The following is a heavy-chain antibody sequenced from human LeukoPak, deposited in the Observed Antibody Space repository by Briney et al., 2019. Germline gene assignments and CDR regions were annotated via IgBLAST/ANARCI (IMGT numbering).Heavy chain of an antibody. D-gene: IGHD3-10*01. CDR3: ARSIMVRGVPLGALDV. CDR1: GGSISSYY. V-gene: IGHV4-4*07. Sequence: SETLSLTCTVSGGSISSYYWSWIRQPPGKGLEWIGRIYTSGSTNYNPSLKSRVTMSVDTSKNQFSLKLSSVTAADTAVYYCARSIMVRGVPLGALDVWGKGTTVTISS. CDR2: IYTSGST. J-gene: IGHJ6*04.